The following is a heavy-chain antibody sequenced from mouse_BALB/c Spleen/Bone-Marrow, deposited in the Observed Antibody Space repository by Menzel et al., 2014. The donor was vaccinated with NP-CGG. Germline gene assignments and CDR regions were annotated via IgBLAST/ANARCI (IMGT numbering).Heavy chain of an antibody. CDR3: ARYDGYSDNAMDY. CDR1: GFTFTDYY. J-gene: IGHJ4*01. CDR2: IRNKANGYTT. D-gene: IGHD2-3*01. V-gene: IGHV7-3*02. Sequence: VESGGGLVQPGGSLRLSCATSGFTFTDYYMNWVRQPPGKALEWLGFIRNKANGYTTEFSASVKGRFTISRDNSQSILYLQMNTLRAEDSATYYCARYDGYSDNAMDYWGQGTSVTVSS.